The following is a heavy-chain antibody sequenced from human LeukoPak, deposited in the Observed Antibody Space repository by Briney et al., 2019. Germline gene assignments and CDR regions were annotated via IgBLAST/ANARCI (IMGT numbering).Heavy chain of an antibody. D-gene: IGHD3-10*01. V-gene: IGHV3-9*01. Sequence: GGSLRLSCAASGFTFDDYAMHWVRQAPGKGLEWVSGISWNSGSIGYADSVKGRFTISRDNAKNSLCLQMNSLRAEDTALYYCAKVSYYSERAFDIWGQGTMVTVSS. CDR1: GFTFDDYA. CDR3: AKVSYYSERAFDI. CDR2: ISWNSGSI. J-gene: IGHJ3*02.